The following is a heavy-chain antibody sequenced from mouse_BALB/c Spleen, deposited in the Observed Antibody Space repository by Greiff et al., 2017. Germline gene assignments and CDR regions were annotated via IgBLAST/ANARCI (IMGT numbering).Heavy chain of an antibody. CDR2: ISSGGST. Sequence: EVMLVESGGGLVKPGGSLKLSCAASGFTFSSYAMSWVRQTPEKRLEWVASISSGGSTYYPDSVKGRFTISRDNARNILYLQMSSLRSEDTAMYYCARGNGSSYAGFAYWGQGTLVTVSA. CDR3: ARGNGSSYAGFAY. CDR1: GFTFSSYA. D-gene: IGHD1-1*01. V-gene: IGHV5-6-5*01. J-gene: IGHJ3*01.